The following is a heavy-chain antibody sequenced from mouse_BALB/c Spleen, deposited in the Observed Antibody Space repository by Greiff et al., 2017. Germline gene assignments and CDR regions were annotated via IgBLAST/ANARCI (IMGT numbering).Heavy chain of an antibody. CDR3: LYYGNYDAMDY. V-gene: IGHV14-3*02. J-gene: IGHJ4*01. CDR2: IDPANGNT. D-gene: IGHD2-1*01. CDR1: GFNIKDTY. Sequence: VQLKQSGAELVKPGASVKLSCTASGFNIKDTYMHWVKQRPEQGLEWIGRIDPANGNTKYDPKFQGKATITADTSSNTAYLQLSSLTSEDTAVYYCLYYGNYDAMDYWGQGTSVTVSS.